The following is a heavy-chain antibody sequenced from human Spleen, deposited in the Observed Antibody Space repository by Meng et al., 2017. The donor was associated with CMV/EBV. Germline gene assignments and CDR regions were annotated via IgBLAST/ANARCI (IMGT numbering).Heavy chain of an antibody. D-gene: IGHD6-6*01. CDR3: ARNVPLGHYGSSSGDY. J-gene: IGHJ4*02. Sequence: SGFTFSGYALSWVRQATGKGLGWVSLINSDGSYTHYVDSVKGRFAISRDNSKNTLYLQMNSLRAEDTAVYYCARNVPLGHYGSSSGDYWGQGTLVTVSS. CDR2: INSDGSYT. CDR1: GFTFSGYA. V-gene: IGHV3-23*03.